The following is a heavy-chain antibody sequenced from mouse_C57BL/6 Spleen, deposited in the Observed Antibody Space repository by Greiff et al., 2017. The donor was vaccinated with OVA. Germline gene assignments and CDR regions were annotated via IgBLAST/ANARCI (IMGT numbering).Heavy chain of an antibody. CDR2: IYPNNGGN. Sequence: EVQVVESGPELVKPGASVKMSCKASGYTFTDYYMHWVKQSHGKSLEWIGYIYPNNGGNGYNQKLKGKATLTVDKSSSPAYMELRSLTSEDSAVYYCARNSRRVITTVFDYWGQGTTLTVSS. V-gene: IGHV1-34*01. CDR1: GYTFTDYY. J-gene: IGHJ2*01. CDR3: ARNSRRVITTVFDY. D-gene: IGHD1-1*01.